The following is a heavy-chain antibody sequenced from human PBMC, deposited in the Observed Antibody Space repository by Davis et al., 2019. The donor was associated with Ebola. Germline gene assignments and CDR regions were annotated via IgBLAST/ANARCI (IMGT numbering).Heavy chain of an antibody. CDR3: ARVNAVTGYSRFDP. V-gene: IGHV3-20*04. D-gene: IGHD3-9*01. CDR2: INWNGGST. Sequence: GGSLRLSCAASGFTFDDYAMSWVRHAPGKGLEWVSGINWNGGSTGYADSVQGRFTISRDNAKNSLYLEMSSLRAEDTASYYCARVNAVTGYSRFDPWGQGTLVTVSS. CDR1: GFTFDDYA. J-gene: IGHJ5*02.